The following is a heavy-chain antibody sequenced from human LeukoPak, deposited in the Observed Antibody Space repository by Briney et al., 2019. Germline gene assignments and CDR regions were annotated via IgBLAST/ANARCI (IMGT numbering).Heavy chain of an antibody. CDR1: GGSFSGYY. V-gene: IGHV4-34*01. CDR3: AGGHVDIVATNPLAPVDY. J-gene: IGHJ4*02. CDR2: INHSGST. Sequence: SETLSLTCAVYGGSFSGYYWSWIRQPPGKGLEWIGEINHSGSTNYNPSLKSRVTISVDTSKNQFSLKLSSVTAADTAVYYCAGGHVDIVATNPLAPVDYWGQGTLLTVSS. D-gene: IGHD5-12*01.